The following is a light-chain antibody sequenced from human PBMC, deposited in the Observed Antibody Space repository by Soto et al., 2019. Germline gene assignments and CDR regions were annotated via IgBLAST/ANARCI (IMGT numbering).Light chain of an antibody. CDR2: EVS. V-gene: IGLV2-8*01. J-gene: IGLJ1*01. Sequence: QSALTQPPSAFGSPGQSVTISCTGTSSDVGGYNYVSWYQQHPGKVPKLMIYEVSKRPSGVPDRFSGSKSGNTASLTVSGLQAEDEADYYCSSYAGSNNLGVFGTGTKVTVL. CDR1: SSDVGGYNY. CDR3: SSYAGSNNLGV.